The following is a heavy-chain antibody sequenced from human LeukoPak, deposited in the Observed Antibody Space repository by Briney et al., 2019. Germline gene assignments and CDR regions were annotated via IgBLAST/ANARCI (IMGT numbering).Heavy chain of an antibody. CDR3: AKSQLYYDSSGYRPYYFDY. J-gene: IGHJ4*02. CDR1: GFTFSGYW. Sequence: GGSLRLSCAASGFTFSGYWMHWVRQTPGKGLVWVSRIRSDGTSTTYADSVKGRFTVSRDNAKNTLYLQMNSLRAEDTAVYYCAKSQLYYDSSGYRPYYFDYWGQGTLVTVSS. CDR2: IRSDGTST. V-gene: IGHV3-74*01. D-gene: IGHD3-22*01.